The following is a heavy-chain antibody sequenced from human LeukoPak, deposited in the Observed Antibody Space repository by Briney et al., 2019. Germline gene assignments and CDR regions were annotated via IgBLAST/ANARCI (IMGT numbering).Heavy chain of an antibody. Sequence: GASVKVSCKASDYTFTNYGINWVRQAPGQGLEWMGWISAYNGNTNYAQKVQGRVTMTIDTSTTTGYMELRSLRSDDTAVYYCARLVDDSSGTYWFYFDSWGQGTLVTVSS. D-gene: IGHD3-22*01. CDR1: DYTFTNYG. J-gene: IGHJ4*02. CDR2: ISAYNGNT. V-gene: IGHV1-18*01. CDR3: ARLVDDSSGTYWFYFDS.